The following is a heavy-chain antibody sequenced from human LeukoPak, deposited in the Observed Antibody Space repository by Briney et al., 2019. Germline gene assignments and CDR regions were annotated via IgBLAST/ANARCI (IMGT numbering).Heavy chain of an antibody. D-gene: IGHD4-23*01. J-gene: IGHJ4*02. CDR2: IKSKNVGETT. CDR3: TTGPGNSGY. Sequence: GGSLRLSCVVSGLTFDNAWMSWVRQAPGKGLEWVGRIKSKNVGETTEYAAPVQGRFTISRDDSKNTVYLQMSNLKTEDTAVYYCTTGPGNSGYWGQGTLVTVSS. V-gene: IGHV3-15*01. CDR1: GLTFDNAW.